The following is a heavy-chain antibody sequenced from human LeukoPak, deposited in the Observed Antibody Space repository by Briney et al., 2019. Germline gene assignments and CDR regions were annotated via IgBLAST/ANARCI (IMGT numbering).Heavy chain of an antibody. CDR2: ISAYNGNT. Sequence: GASVKVSCKASGYTFTGYYMHWVRQAPGQGLEWMGWISAYNGNTNYAQKLQGRVTMTTDTSTSTAYMELRSLRSDDTAVYYCARDALYYDFWSGYNKLDYWGQGTLVTVSS. D-gene: IGHD3-3*01. CDR3: ARDALYYDFWSGYNKLDY. CDR1: GYTFTGYY. V-gene: IGHV1-18*04. J-gene: IGHJ4*02.